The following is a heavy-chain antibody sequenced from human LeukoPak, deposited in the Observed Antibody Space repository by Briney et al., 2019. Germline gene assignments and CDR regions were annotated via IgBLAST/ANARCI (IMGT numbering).Heavy chain of an antibody. CDR2: INHSGST. J-gene: IGHJ4*02. CDR3: ARDSSSWSSRYLDY. CDR1: GGSFSGYY. Sequence: PSETLSLTSAVYGGSFSGYYWSWIRQPPGKGLEWIAEINHSGSTNYNPSLKSRVTMSVDTSKNQFSLQLNSVTPEDTAVYYCARDSSSWSSRYLDYWGQGTLVTVSS. D-gene: IGHD6-13*01. V-gene: IGHV4-34*01.